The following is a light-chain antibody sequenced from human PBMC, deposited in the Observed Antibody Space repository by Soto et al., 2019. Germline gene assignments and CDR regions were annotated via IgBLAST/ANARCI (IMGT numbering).Light chain of an antibody. CDR3: QQYNSYSRT. J-gene: IGKJ1*01. V-gene: IGKV1-5*03. Sequence: DLQMTQSSSTPAAFVGDRVTITCRASQSISSWLAWYQQKPGKAPKLLIYKASSLESGVPSRFSGSGSGTEFTLTISSLQPDDFATYYCQQYNSYSRTFGQGTKVDIK. CDR1: QSISSW. CDR2: KAS.